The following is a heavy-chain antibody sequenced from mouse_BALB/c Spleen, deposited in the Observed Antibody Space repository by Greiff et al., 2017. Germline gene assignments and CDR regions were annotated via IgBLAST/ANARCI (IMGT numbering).Heavy chain of an antibody. D-gene: IGHD1-1*01. CDR2: IYPGDGDT. CDR3: AGAGSPWFAY. J-gene: IGHJ3*01. V-gene: IGHV1-82*01. Sequence: QVQLQQSGPELVKPGASVKISCKASGYAFSSSWMNWVKQRPGQGLEWIGRIYPGDGDTNYNGKFKGKATLTADKSSSTAYMQLSSLTSVDSAVYFCAGAGSPWFAYWGQGTLVTVSA. CDR1: GYAFSSSW.